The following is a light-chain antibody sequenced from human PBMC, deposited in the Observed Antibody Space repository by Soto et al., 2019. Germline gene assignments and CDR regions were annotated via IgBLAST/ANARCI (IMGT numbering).Light chain of an antibody. CDR3: QQYGRSPTT. Sequence: EIVLTQSPGILSLPLGERASLSCGASQSISSSFLAWYQQKPGQAPRLLIYGASSRATGIPDRFSGSGSGTDFTLTISSLEPEDFAVYYCQQYGRSPTTFGQGTKVDIK. V-gene: IGKV3-20*01. J-gene: IGKJ1*01. CDR2: GAS. CDR1: QSISSSF.